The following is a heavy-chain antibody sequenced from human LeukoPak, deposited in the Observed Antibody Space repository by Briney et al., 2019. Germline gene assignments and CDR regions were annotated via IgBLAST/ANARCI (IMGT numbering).Heavy chain of an antibody. Sequence: GGSLRLSCAASGFTFSSYSMSWVRQAPGKGLEWVSYISSSSSTIYYADSVKGRFTISRDNAKNSLYLQMNSLTAGDTAVCYCAREPDAFDIWGQGTMVTVSS. CDR3: AREPDAFDI. CDR2: ISSSSSTI. V-gene: IGHV3-48*01. J-gene: IGHJ3*02. CDR1: GFTFSSYS.